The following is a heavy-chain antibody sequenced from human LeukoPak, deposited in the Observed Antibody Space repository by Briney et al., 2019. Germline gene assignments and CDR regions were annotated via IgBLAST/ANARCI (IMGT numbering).Heavy chain of an antibody. Sequence: SETLFLTCAVSGESFSGYFWTWIRQPPGKGLEWIGESNHFGSTGYNPSLKSRVTISVDTSKKQFSLNVRSVTDADTAVYFCARGRLQLWSFPLPYNHYAIDVWGQGTTVTVSS. CDR2: SNHFGST. D-gene: IGHD5-18*01. CDR3: ARGRLQLWSFPLPYNHYAIDV. J-gene: IGHJ6*02. V-gene: IGHV4-34*01. CDR1: GESFSGYF.